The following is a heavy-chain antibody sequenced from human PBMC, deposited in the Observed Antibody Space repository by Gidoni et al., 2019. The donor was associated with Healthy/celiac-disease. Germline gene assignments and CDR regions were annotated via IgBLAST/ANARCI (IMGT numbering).Heavy chain of an antibody. D-gene: IGHD6-13*01. CDR1: GVTLRSYS. CDR3: ARDGEIAAAGTYDY. J-gene: IGHJ4*02. V-gene: IGHV3-21*01. Sequence: EVQLVESGGGLGKHGGALRLYCAASGVTLRSYSLNWVRQAPGKGLEWVSSIISSSSYIYYADSVKGRFTISRDNAKNSLYLQMDSLRAEDTAGYYCARDGEIAAAGTYDYWGQGTLVTVSS. CDR2: IISSSSYI.